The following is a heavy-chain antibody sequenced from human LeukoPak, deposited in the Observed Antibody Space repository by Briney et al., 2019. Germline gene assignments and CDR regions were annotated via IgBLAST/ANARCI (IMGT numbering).Heavy chain of an antibody. D-gene: IGHD5-18*01. Sequence: PGGSLRLSCAASGFTFSSYSMNWVRQAPGKGLEWVSYISSSSSTIYYADSVKGRFTISRDNAKNSLYLQMNSLRAEDTAVYYCAGAESGYSYGYIYYYGMDVWGQGTTVTVSS. CDR3: AGAESGYSYGYIYYYGMDV. J-gene: IGHJ6*02. V-gene: IGHV3-48*01. CDR1: GFTFSSYS. CDR2: ISSSSSTI.